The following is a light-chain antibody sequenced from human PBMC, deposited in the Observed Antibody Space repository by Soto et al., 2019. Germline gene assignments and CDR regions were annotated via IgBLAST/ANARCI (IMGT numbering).Light chain of an antibody. CDR2: GAS. Sequence: EIVLTRSPGTLSLSPGERATLSCRASQSVSSNFLAWYQQLPGQAPRLLIYGASSRATGISDRFSGSGSGTDFTLTINRLEPEDFAVYYCQQYGSSPYTFGQGTKLAIK. V-gene: IGKV3-20*01. CDR1: QSVSSNF. J-gene: IGKJ2*01. CDR3: QQYGSSPYT.